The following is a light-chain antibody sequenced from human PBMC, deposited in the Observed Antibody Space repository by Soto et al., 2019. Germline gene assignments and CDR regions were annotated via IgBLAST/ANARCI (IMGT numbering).Light chain of an antibody. CDR3: QQYATYSPEWT. CDR1: QSIGTW. J-gene: IGKJ1*01. Sequence: GDSVTVTCRASQSIGTWLAWYQHKPGTAPKLLIDGASSWEAGVSSRFSGSGSGTEFTLTISGLQPDDFATYYCQQYATYSPEWTFGQGTKVDIK. CDR2: GAS. V-gene: IGKV1-5*01.